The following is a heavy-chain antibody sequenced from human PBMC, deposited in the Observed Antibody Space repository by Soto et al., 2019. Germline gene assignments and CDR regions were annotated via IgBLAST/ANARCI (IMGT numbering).Heavy chain of an antibody. V-gene: IGHV1-3*04. CDR3: ARDEDV. CDR1: GYRFTNYA. CDR2: INTGKGNT. Sequence: QVQLVQSGAEVKKPGASVKVSCKASGYRFTNYALHLVRQAPGQSLEWMGWINTGKGNTEYSQKFQDRVAITRDTSASTAYMELSNLRSEDTAMYYCARDEDVWGQGTTVTVSS. J-gene: IGHJ6*02.